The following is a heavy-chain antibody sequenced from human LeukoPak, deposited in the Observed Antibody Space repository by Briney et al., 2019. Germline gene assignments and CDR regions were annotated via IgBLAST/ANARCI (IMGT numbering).Heavy chain of an antibody. V-gene: IGHV4-38-2*02. CDR1: GYPISGGFY. Sequence: PSETLSLTCTVSGYPISGGFYWGWIRQPPGKGLEWIGSIYHSGSTYYNPSLKSRVTISVDTSKNQFSLKLSSVTAADTAVYYCARESFSYYDSSGPFDYWGQGTLVTVSS. CDR2: IYHSGST. CDR3: ARESFSYYDSSGPFDY. D-gene: IGHD3-22*01. J-gene: IGHJ4*02.